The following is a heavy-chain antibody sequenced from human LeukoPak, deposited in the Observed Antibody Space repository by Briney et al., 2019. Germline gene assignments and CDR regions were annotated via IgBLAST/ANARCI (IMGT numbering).Heavy chain of an antibody. CDR1: GGSISSYY. V-gene: IGHV4-4*07. CDR2: IYTSGST. D-gene: IGHD6-13*01. Sequence: SETLSLTCTVSGGSISSYYWSWIRQPAGEGLEWIGRIYTSGSTNYNPSLKSRVTMSVDTSKNQFSLKLSSVTAADTAVYYCARDKEYSSSWGEYYYYGMDVWGQGTTVTVSS. CDR3: ARDKEYSSSWGEYYYYGMDV. J-gene: IGHJ6*02.